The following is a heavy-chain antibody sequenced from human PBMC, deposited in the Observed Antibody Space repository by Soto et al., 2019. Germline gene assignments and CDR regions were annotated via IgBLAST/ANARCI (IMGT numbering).Heavy chain of an antibody. CDR3: ARGAINYYYEDV. CDR1: GFTFSSYG. J-gene: IGHJ6*03. V-gene: IGHV3-30*03. CDR2: ISYDGSNK. Sequence: PGGSLRLSCAAPGFTFSSYGMHWVRQAPGKGLEWVAVISYDGSNKYYADSVKGRFTISRDNAKNTLYLEMNSLRVEDTADYYCARGAINYYYEDVWGKGTTVTVSS.